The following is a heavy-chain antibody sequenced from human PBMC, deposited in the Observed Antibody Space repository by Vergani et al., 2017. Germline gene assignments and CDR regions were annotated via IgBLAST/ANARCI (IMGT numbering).Heavy chain of an antibody. CDR2: INHSGST. J-gene: IGHJ3*02. Sequence: QVQLQQWGAGLLKPSETLSLTCAVYGGSFSGYYWSWIRQPPGKGLEWIGEINHSGSTNYNPSLKSRVTISVDKSKNQVSLKLSSVTAAYTAVYYCARDRGWMSRLLWFGDAFDIWGQGTMVTVSS. CDR1: GGSFSGYY. V-gene: IGHV4-34*01. CDR3: ARDRGWMSRLLWFGDAFDI. D-gene: IGHD3-10*01.